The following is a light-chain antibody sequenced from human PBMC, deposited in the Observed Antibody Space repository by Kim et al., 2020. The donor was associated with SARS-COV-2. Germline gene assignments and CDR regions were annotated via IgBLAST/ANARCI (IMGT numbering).Light chain of an antibody. V-gene: IGLV3-21*04. CDR2: YDS. CDR1: NIGSKS. CDR3: QVWDSSSDHWV. J-gene: IGLJ3*02. Sequence: APGKTARITCGGNNIGSKSVHWYQQKPGQAPVLVIYYDSDRPSGIPERFSGSNSGNRATLTISRVEAGDEADYYCQVWDSSSDHWVFGGGTKLTVL.